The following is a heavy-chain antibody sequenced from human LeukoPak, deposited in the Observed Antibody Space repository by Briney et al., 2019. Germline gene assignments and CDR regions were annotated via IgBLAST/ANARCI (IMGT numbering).Heavy chain of an antibody. V-gene: IGHV4-4*07. CDR3: ARVGYSSGWSYFDY. J-gene: IGHJ4*02. CDR1: GGSISSYY. D-gene: IGHD6-19*01. CDR2: IYTSGST. Sequence: SETLSLTCTVSGGSISSYYWSWIRQPAGKGLEWIGRIYTSGSTNYNPSLKSRVTMSVDTSKNQFSLKLSSVTAADTAVYYCARVGYSSGWSYFDYWGQGTLVTVSS.